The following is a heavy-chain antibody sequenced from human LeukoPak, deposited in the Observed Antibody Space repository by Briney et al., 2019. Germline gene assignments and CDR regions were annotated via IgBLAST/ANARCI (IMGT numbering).Heavy chain of an antibody. V-gene: IGHV4-39*01. CDR3: ARGGIQLGWFVP. D-gene: IGHD5-18*01. CDR1: GGSISSSSYY. J-gene: IGHJ5*02. CDR2: IYYSGST. Sequence: SETLSLTCTVSGGSISSSSYYWGWIRQPPGKGLEWIGSIYYSGSTYYNPSLKSRVTISVDTSKNQFSLKLSSVTAADTAVYYCARGGIQLGWFVPWGQGTLVTVSS.